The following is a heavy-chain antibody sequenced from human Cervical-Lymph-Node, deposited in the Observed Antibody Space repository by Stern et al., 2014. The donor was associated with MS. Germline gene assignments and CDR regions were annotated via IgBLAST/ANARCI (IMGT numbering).Heavy chain of an antibody. CDR1: GGSIRRYY. V-gene: IGHV4-59*08. D-gene: IGHD3-9*01. CDR2: IYHTGST. CDR3: ARPLVLSGYYNDNYNDMDV. Sequence: QVQLQESGPGLLKPSETLSLTCTVSGGSIRRYYWSWIRQPPGKGLEWIGYIYHTGSTNYNPSLKSRFTISVDTSKNPFSRKLSSVTAADTAVYYCARPLVLSGYYNDNYNDMDVWGQGTTVTVSS. J-gene: IGHJ6*02.